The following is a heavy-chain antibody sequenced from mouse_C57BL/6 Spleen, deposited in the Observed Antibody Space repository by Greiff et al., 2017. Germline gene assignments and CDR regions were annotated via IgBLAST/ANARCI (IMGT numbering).Heavy chain of an antibody. CDR1: GYSITSGYY. J-gene: IGHJ2*01. Sequence: EVQLQESGPGLVKPSQSLSLTCSVTGYSITSGYYWNWIRQFPGNKLEWMGYISYDGSNNYNPSLKNRIPITRDTSKNQFFLKLNSVTTEDTATYYCARDTGGGGTVVPFDYWGQGTTLTVSS. CDR2: ISYDGSN. D-gene: IGHD1-1*01. CDR3: ARDTGGGGTVVPFDY. V-gene: IGHV3-6*01.